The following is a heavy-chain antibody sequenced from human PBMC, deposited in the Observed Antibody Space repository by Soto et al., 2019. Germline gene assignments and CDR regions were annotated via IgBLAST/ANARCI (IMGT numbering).Heavy chain of an antibody. CDR2: ISYDGSNR. CDR3: AKVIERYEILPGGDY. V-gene: IGHV3-30*18. D-gene: IGHD3-9*01. Sequence: QVQLVESGGGVVQPGRSLRLSCAASGFTFSFYGMHWVRQAPGKGLEWVAVISYDGSNRYYADSVKGRITISRDNSKNTLYLHMKSLRVEDTAVDYCAKVIERYEILPGGDYWGQGTLVTVSS. J-gene: IGHJ4*02. CDR1: GFTFSFYG.